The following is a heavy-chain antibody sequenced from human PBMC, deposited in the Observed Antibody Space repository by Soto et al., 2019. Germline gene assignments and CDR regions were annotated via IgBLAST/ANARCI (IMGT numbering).Heavy chain of an antibody. J-gene: IGHJ4*02. CDR1: GYTFTSYD. CDR3: GGGGGVVVAAGLDY. CDR2: MNPNSGNT. D-gene: IGHD2-15*01. V-gene: IGHV1-8*01. Sequence: QVQLVQSGAEVKKPGASVKVSCKASGYTFTSYDINWVRQATGQGLEWMGWMNPNSGNTGYAQKFQGRVTMTRNTSISTAYMELGSLRSEDTAVYYCGGGGGVVVAAGLDYWGQGTLVTVSS.